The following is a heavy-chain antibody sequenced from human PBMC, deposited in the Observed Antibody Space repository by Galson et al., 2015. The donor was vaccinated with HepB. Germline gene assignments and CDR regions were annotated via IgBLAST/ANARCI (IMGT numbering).Heavy chain of an antibody. CDR2: INSDGSST. V-gene: IGHV3-74*01. Sequence: SLRLSCAASGFTFSSYWMHWVRQAPGKGLVWVSRINSDGSSTSYADSVKGRFTISRDNSKNTLYLQMNSLRAEDTAVYYCARDAVEQQLVEYFQHWGQGTLVTVSS. D-gene: IGHD6-13*01. CDR1: GFTFSSYW. J-gene: IGHJ1*01. CDR3: ARDAVEQQLVEYFQH.